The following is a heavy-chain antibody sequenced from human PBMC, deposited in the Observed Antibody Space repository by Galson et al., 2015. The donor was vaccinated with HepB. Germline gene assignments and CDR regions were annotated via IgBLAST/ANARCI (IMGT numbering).Heavy chain of an antibody. J-gene: IGHJ4*02. CDR3: ARGGRGYSYGPGGY. D-gene: IGHD5-18*01. CDR1: GYTFTSYY. CDR2: INPSGGST. Sequence: SVKVSCKASGYTFTSYYMHWVRQAPGQGLEWMGIINPSGGSTSYAQKFQGRVTMTRDNAKNSLYLQMNSLRAEDTAVYYCARGGRGYSYGPGGYWGQGTLVTVSS. V-gene: IGHV1-46*01.